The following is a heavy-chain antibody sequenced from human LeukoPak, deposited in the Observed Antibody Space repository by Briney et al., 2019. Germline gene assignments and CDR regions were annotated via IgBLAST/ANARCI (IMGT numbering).Heavy chain of an antibody. V-gene: IGHV5-10-1*01. D-gene: IGHD5-18*01. J-gene: IGHJ4*02. Sequence: GEFLKISFKGSGYSFASYWISWVRQMPGKGLEWMGKIDPIDSYTNYSPSFQGHVTISADKSLSTAYLQWSSLRASDTAMYYCARHHTSMVDWGQGTLVTVSS. CDR2: IDPIDSYT. CDR1: GYSFASYW. CDR3: ARHHTSMVD.